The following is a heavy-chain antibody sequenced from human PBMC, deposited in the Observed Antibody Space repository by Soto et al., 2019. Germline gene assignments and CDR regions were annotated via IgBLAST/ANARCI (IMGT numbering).Heavy chain of an antibody. CDR3: ARDFLVYYDFWSGYYGDYYYYMDV. CDR2: INPSGGST. J-gene: IGHJ6*03. V-gene: IGHV1-46*03. Sequence: ASVKVSCKASGYTFTSYYMHWVRQAPGQGLEWMGIINPSGGSTSCAQKFQGRVTMTRDTSTSTVYMELSSLRSEDTAVYYCARDFLVYYDFWSGYYGDYYYYMDVWGKGTTVTVSS. D-gene: IGHD3-3*01. CDR1: GYTFTSYY.